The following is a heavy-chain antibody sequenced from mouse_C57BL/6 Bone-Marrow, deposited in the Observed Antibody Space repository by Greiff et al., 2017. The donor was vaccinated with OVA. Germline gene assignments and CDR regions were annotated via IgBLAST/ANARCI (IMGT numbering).Heavy chain of an antibody. CDR2: ISDGGSYT. V-gene: IGHV5-4*01. CDR3: AGAPYGNSYYAMDY. Sequence: EVQLVESGGGLVKPGGSLKLSCAASGFTFSSYAMSWVRQTPEKRLEWVATISDGGSYTYYPDNVKGRFTISRDNAKNNLNLQRSHLKAEDTAMYYCAGAPYGNSYYAMDYWGQGTSVTVSS. D-gene: IGHD1-1*01. CDR1: GFTFSSYA. J-gene: IGHJ4*01.